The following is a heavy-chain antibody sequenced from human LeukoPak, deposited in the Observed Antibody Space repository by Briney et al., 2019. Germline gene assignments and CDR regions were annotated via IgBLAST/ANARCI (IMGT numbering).Heavy chain of an antibody. CDR2: IWYDGSNK. Sequence: GGSLRLSCAASGFTFSNYGMHWVRQARGKGLEWVAVIWYDGSNKYYADSVKGRFTISRDNSKDTVYLQMNSLRAEDTAVYYCARDLGESYFDYWGQGTLVTVSS. J-gene: IGHJ4*02. CDR3: ARDLGESYFDY. V-gene: IGHV3-33*01. CDR1: GFTFSNYG.